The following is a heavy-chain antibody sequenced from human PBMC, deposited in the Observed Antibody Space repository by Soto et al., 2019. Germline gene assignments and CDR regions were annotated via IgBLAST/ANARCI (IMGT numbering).Heavy chain of an antibody. J-gene: IGHJ4*02. CDR1: GYTFTSYG. CDR3: ARLGGYSGYDFRFDY. V-gene: IGHV1-18*01. Sequence: ASVKVSCKASGYTFTSYGISWVRQAPGQGLEWMGGISAYIGNTNYAQKLQGRVTMTTDESTSTAYMELSSLRSEDTAVYYCARLGGYSGYDFRFDYWGQGTLVTVSS. CDR2: ISAYIGNT. D-gene: IGHD5-12*01.